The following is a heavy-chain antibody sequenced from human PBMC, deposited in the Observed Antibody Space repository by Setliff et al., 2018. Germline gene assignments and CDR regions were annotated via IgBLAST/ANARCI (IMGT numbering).Heavy chain of an antibody. J-gene: IGHJ4*02. V-gene: IGHV4-61*09. CDR2: IFSKGST. D-gene: IGHD3-22*01. CDR1: GGSTSSGNYY. CDR3: ARGSYYDYSGYSPDYFDY. Sequence: LSLTCTVSGGSTSSGNYYWSWIRQPAGKAPEWIGHIFSKGSTNNNPSLKSRVTISIDSSKNQFSLKLGSVTAADTAVYYCARGSYYDYSGYSPDYFDYWGQGTLVTVSS.